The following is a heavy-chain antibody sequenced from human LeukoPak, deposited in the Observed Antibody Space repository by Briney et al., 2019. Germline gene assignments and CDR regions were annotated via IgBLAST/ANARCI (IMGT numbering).Heavy chain of an antibody. CDR2: IYYSGST. Sequence: SETLPLTCTVSGGSISNYYWSWIRQPPRKGLEWIGYIYYSGSTNYNPSLRGRVTISVDTSKNQLSLKLSSVTAADTAVYYCARIVPYNYGYVDSWGQGTLVTVSS. CDR1: GGSISNYY. J-gene: IGHJ4*02. D-gene: IGHD5-18*01. V-gene: IGHV4-59*01. CDR3: ARIVPYNYGYVDS.